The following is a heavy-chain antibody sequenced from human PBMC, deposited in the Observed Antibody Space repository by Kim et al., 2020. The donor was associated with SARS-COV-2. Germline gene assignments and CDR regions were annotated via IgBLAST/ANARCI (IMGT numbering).Heavy chain of an antibody. CDR2: INDDGRST. CDR1: GFTFSSYW. CDR3: GRPDDNYGSGSNFDS. D-gene: IGHD3-10*01. J-gene: IGHJ4*02. Sequence: GGSLRLSCAASGFTFSSYWMHWVRQVPGKGLVWVSRINDDGRSTSYADSVKGRFTISRDNAKNTLFLQMNSLRAEDTAVYYCGRPDDNYGSGSNFDSWGQGTLVAVSS. V-gene: IGHV3-74*01.